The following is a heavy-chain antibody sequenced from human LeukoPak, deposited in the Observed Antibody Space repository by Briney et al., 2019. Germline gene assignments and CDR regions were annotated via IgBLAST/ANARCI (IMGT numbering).Heavy chain of an antibody. CDR3: VGQTHKDY. J-gene: IGHJ4*02. V-gene: IGHV3-53*01. CDR2: LYSGGGA. CDR1: GFTVSNSY. Sequence: GGSLRLSCAASGFTVSNSYMSWVRQAPGKGLEWVSVLYSGGGAYYTDSVRGRFTVSRDSSKNTLYLQMNSLRADDTAVYYCVGQTHKDYWGQGTLVTVSS.